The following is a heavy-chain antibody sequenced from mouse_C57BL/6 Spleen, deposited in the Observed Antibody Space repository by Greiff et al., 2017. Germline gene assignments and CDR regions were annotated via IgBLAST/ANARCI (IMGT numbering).Heavy chain of an antibody. CDR1: GYTFTSYW. CDR2: IYPGSGST. Sequence: VQLQQPGAELVKPGASVKMSCKASGYTFTSYWITWVMQRPGQGLEWIGDIYPGSGSTNYNEKFKSKATLTVDTSSSTAYMQLSSLTSEDSAVYYCARWVYDYGGDYWGQGTTLTVSS. J-gene: IGHJ2*01. D-gene: IGHD2-4*01. CDR3: ARWVYDYGGDY. V-gene: IGHV1-55*01.